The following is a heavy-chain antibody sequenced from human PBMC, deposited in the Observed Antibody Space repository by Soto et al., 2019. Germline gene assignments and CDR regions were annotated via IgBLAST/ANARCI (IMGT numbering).Heavy chain of an antibody. D-gene: IGHD3-16*01. V-gene: IGHV4-39*01. J-gene: IGHJ4*02. CDR3: ASLGRPTSRFQGHSD. CDR1: GGTIRSTSHN. Sequence: QLQLQEWGPGLVKPSETLSLTCTVSGGTIRSTSHNWGWIRQPPGRGLEGLGYFYYFGNTYYNPSFESRVTLSSDPSNSQSALKLTYMTAADTAVYYCASLGRPTSRFQGHSDWGQGTLVTVSS. CDR2: FYYFGNT.